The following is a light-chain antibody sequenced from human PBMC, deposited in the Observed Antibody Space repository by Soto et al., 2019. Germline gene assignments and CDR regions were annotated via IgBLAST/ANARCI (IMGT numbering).Light chain of an antibody. CDR1: QDIKTY. V-gene: IGKV1-9*01. CDR2: GAF. J-gene: IGKJ3*01. CDR3: QQLNNYPPFT. Sequence: IQLTHSPSSLSASIGDRVSITCRASQDIKTYVAWYQQKPGKAPKLLIYGAFTLQSGVPSRFNGSGSGTDFTLTISRLQPEDFATYYCQQLNNYPPFTFGPGTTVDLE.